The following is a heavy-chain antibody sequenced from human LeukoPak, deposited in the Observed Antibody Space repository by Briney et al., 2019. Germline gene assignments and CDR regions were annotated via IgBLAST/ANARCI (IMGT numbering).Heavy chain of an antibody. D-gene: IGHD5-24*01. J-gene: IGHJ6*02. CDR3: ARSRGKLQWPYYYYGMDV. CDR2: ISSSGSTI. CDR1: GFTFSDYY. V-gene: IGHV3-11*01. Sequence: GGSLRLSCAASGFTFSDYYMSWIRQAPGKGLEWVSYISSSGSTIYYADSVKGRFTISRDNAKNSLYLQMNSLRAEDTAVYYCARSRGKLQWPYYYYGMDVWGQGPRSPSP.